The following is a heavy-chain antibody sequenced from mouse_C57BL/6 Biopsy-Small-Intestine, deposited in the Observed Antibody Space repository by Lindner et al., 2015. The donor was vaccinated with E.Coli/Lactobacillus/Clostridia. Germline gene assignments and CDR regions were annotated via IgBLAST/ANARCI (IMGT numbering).Heavy chain of an antibody. CDR3: VREDYYGSKFAY. CDR2: ISDGGSYT. J-gene: IGHJ3*01. V-gene: IGHV5-4*01. CDR1: GFTFSSYA. Sequence: VQLQESGGGLVKPGGSLKLSCAASGFTFSSYAMSWVRQTPEKRLEWVATISDGGSYTYYPDNVKGRFTISRDNAKNNLYLQMSHLKSEDTAMYYCVREDYYGSKFAYWGQGTLVTVSA. D-gene: IGHD1-1*01.